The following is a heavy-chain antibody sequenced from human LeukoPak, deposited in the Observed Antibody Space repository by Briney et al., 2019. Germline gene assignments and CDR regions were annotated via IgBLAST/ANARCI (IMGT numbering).Heavy chain of an antibody. CDR1: GFTFSSYG. Sequence: GGSLRLSCAAAGFTFSSYGMHWVRQAPGKGLEWEAVIWYDGGNKYYADSVKGRFTISRDNSKNTLYLQMNSLRAEDTAVYFCARDLSDCSSTSCYTHFYYGMDVWGQGTTVTVSS. D-gene: IGHD2-2*02. J-gene: IGHJ6*02. CDR2: IWYDGGNK. V-gene: IGHV3-33*01. CDR3: ARDLSDCSSTSCYTHFYYGMDV.